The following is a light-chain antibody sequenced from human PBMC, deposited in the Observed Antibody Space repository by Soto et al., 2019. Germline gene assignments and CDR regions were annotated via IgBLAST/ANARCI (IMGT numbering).Light chain of an antibody. CDR3: QRHNHWPAVFS. Sequence: EIVMTQSPATLSVSPGERATLSCRASQSVNSNLAWYQQKPGQAPRLLIYSASTRITGVPARFSGSGSGTEFTLTISSRQSEDFAVYYCQRHNHWPAVFSFGPGTKVDLK. CDR1: QSVNSN. CDR2: SAS. J-gene: IGKJ3*01. V-gene: IGKV3-15*01.